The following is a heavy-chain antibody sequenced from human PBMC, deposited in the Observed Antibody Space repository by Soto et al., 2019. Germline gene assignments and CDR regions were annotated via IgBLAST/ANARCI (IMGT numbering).Heavy chain of an antibody. CDR3: ARGDPLLWFGEKVYYGKHV. Sequence: QVQLQESGPGLVKPSETLSLTCTVSGGSISSYYWSWIRQPPGKGLEWIGYIYYSGSTNYNPSLKSRVTRSVDTSKNQFSLKLSSVTAADTAVYYCARGDPLLWFGEKVYYGKHVWGQGTTVTVSS. V-gene: IGHV4-59*01. CDR1: GGSISSYY. D-gene: IGHD3-10*01. J-gene: IGHJ6*02. CDR2: IYYSGST.